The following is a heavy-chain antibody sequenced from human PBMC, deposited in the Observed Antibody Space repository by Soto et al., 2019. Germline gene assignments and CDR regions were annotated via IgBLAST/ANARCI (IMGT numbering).Heavy chain of an antibody. CDR3: AXGWGYDSTDYYYAY. J-gene: IGHJ4*02. CDR2: IIPIFGTA. D-gene: IGHD3-22*01. CDR1: GGSFNRHT. V-gene: IGHV1-69*01. Sequence: QVQLVQSGAEVRKPGSSVRVSCKASGGSFNRHTISWVRQAPGQGLEWMGGIIPIFGTANHAQKFQGRVTIIADESTSTVYMELSSLRSDDXXXXXXAXGWGYDSTDYYYAYWGQGTLVIVSS.